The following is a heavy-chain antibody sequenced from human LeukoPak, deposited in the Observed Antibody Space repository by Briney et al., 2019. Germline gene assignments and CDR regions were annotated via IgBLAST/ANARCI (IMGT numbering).Heavy chain of an antibody. Sequence: PSQTLSLTCTVSGGSISSGGYYWSWIRQPPGKGLEWIGEINHSGSTNYNPSLKSRVTISVDTSKNQFSLKLSSVTAADTAVYYCARGRGEDRYGDFFGIDYWGQGTLVTVSS. CDR3: ARGRGEDRYGDFFGIDY. V-gene: IGHV4-30-2*01. D-gene: IGHD4-17*01. CDR1: GGSISSGGYY. CDR2: INHSGST. J-gene: IGHJ4*02.